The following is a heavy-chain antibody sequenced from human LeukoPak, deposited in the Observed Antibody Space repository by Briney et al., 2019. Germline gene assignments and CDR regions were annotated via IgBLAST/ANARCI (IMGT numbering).Heavy chain of an antibody. Sequence: SETLSLTCSVSGGSMSSYYWSWIRQSPGKGLEWIGYIYHSGSTDYNSSPKSRVTISEDTSKKQFSLKVSSVTAADTAIYYCARGQGATVPQVGKNWFDPWGQGTRVTVSS. V-gene: IGHV4-59*01. CDR3: ARGQGATVPQVGKNWFDP. D-gene: IGHD1-26*01. CDR2: IYHSGST. J-gene: IGHJ5*02. CDR1: GGSMSSYY.